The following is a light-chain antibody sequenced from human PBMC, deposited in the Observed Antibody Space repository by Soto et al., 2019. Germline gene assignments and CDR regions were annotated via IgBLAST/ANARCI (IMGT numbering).Light chain of an antibody. V-gene: IGLV2-8*01. CDR1: SSDIGDYNY. J-gene: IGLJ1*01. CDR2: EVT. CDR3: SSYAGNNNYV. Sequence: QSVLTQPPSASGSPGQSVTFSCTGTSSDIGDYNYVSWYQQHPGKAPKLMIYEVTKRPSGVPDRFSGSKSGSTASLTVSGLQADDEADCYCSSYAGNNNYVFGTGTKVTVL.